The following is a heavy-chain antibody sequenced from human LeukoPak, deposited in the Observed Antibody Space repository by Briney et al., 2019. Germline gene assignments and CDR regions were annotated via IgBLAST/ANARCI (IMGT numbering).Heavy chain of an antibody. CDR1: GFTFSSYS. CDR3: AREEGLRYFDWSSRGFDY. V-gene: IGHV3-21*01. Sequence: GGSLRLSCAASGFTFSSYSMNWVRQAPGKGLEGVSSISSSSSYIYYADSVKGRFTISRDNAKNSLYLQMNSLRAEDTAVYYCAREEGLRYFDWSSRGFDYWGQGTLVTVSS. J-gene: IGHJ4*02. D-gene: IGHD3-9*01. CDR2: ISSSSSYI.